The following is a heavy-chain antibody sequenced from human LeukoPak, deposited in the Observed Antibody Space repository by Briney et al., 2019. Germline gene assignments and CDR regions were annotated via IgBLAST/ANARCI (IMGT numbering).Heavy chain of an antibody. V-gene: IGHV6-1*01. J-gene: IGHJ4*02. Sequence: SQTLSLTCAISGDXVSSNSAAWNWIRQSPSRGLEWLGRTYYRSKWYSDYAVSVKSRITINPDTSRNQFSLQLNSVTPEDTAVYYCARSPFTTVTTDYWGQGTLVTVSS. CDR2: TYYRSKWYS. D-gene: IGHD4-17*01. CDR1: GDXVSSNSAA. CDR3: ARSPFTTVTTDY.